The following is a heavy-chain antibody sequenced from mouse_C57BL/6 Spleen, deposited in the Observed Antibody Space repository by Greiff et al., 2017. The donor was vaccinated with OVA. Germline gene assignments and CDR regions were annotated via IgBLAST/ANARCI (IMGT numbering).Heavy chain of an antibody. CDR3: ARLRLRGGMDY. J-gene: IGHJ4*01. D-gene: IGHD1-1*01. V-gene: IGHV1-69*01. Sequence: QVQLQQPGAELVMPGASVKLSCKASGYTFTSYWMHWVQQRPGPGLEWIGEIDPSDSYTTYNHKFTGKSTLTVDKSSSTAYMQLSSLTSEDSAVYYCARLRLRGGMDYWGQGTSVTVSS. CDR2: IDPSDSYT. CDR1: GYTFTSYW.